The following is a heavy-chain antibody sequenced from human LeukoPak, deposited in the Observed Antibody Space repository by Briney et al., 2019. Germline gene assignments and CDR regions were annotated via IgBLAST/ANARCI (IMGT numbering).Heavy chain of an antibody. Sequence: GGSLRLSCAASGFTFSSYAMHWVRQAPGKGLEWVAVISYDGSNKYYADSVKGRFTISRDNSKNTLYLQMNSLRAEDTAVYYCAKGDYYDRSGYLDYWGPGTLVTVSS. V-gene: IGHV3-30-3*01. CDR3: AKGDYYDRSGYLDY. J-gene: IGHJ4*02. CDR1: GFTFSSYA. CDR2: ISYDGSNK. D-gene: IGHD3-22*01.